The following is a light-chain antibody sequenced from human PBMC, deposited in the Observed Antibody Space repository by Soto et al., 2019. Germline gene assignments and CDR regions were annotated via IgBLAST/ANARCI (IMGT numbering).Light chain of an antibody. CDR1: SSDVGGYNY. J-gene: IGLJ1*01. V-gene: IGLV2-14*01. CDR2: EVS. CDR3: SSYTSSSTSYV. Sequence: QSVLTQPASVSGSPGQSITISCTGTSSDVGGYNYVSWYQQHPGKAPELMIYEVSNRPSGVSNRFSGSKSGNTASLTISGLQAEDEADYYCSSYTSSSTSYVFGTGTKLTVL.